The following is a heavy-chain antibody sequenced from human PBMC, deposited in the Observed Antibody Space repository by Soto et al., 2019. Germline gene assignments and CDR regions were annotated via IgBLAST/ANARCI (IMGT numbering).Heavy chain of an antibody. J-gene: IGHJ4*02. CDR3: AKVGPANTFEY. CDR1: GFTVSPIY. CDR2: IYTGGGI. Sequence: GGSLRLSCVASGFTVSPIYMSWVRQAPGKGLEWVSIIYTGGGIYYADSVKGRFTISRDNAKNSLFLQMSSLRDEDTGVYYCAKVGPANTFEYWGQRTQVTVSS. D-gene: IGHD2-2*01. V-gene: IGHV3-53*01.